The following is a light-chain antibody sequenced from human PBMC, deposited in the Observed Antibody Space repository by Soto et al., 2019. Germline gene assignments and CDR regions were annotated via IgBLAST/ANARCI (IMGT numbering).Light chain of an antibody. CDR2: DAS. CDR1: QSITIW. Sequence: DIQMTQSPATLSASAGDRATITCRASQSITIWLAWYQQKTGKAPKLLIYDASTLESGVPSRFSGSGSGTEFTLTISSLQPDDFATYYCQQFRSFPITFGQGTRLEIK. J-gene: IGKJ5*01. V-gene: IGKV1-5*01. CDR3: QQFRSFPIT.